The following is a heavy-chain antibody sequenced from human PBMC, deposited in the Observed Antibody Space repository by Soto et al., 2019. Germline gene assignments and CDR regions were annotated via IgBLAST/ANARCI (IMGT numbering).Heavy chain of an antibody. CDR3: ARVVAAAPVYYGMDV. D-gene: IGHD2-15*01. J-gene: IGHJ6*02. Sequence: ASVKVSCTASGFTFALYGITWVRQAPGQGLEWMGWINPYNGNTNYAQKFQGRVTMTTDTSTSTGYMELRSLRSDDTAVYYCARVVAAAPVYYGMDVWGQGTTVT. V-gene: IGHV1-18*01. CDR2: INPYNGNT. CDR1: GFTFALYG.